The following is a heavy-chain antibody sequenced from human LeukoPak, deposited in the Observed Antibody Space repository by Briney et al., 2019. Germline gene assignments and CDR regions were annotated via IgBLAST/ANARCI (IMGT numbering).Heavy chain of an antibody. V-gene: IGHV4-34*01. CDR1: GGSFSGYY. D-gene: IGHD3-16*02. CDR3: AVYDYVWGSYHTGIFDY. J-gene: IGHJ4*02. Sequence: ASETLSLTCAVYGGSFSGYYWSWIRQPPGKGLEWIGEINHSGSTNYNPSLKSRVTISVDTSKNQFSLKLSSVTAADTAVYYCAVYDYVWGSYHTGIFDYWGQGTLVTVSS. CDR2: INHSGST.